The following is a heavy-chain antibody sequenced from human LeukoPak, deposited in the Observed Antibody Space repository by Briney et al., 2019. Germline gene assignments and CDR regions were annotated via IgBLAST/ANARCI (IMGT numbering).Heavy chain of an antibody. Sequence: SETLSLTCAVYGGSFSGYYWSWIRQPPGKGLKWIGEINHSGSTNYNPSLKSRVTISVDTSKNQFSLKLSSVTAADTAVYYCARGLPYCYYYYYYMDVWGTGTTVTVSS. D-gene: IGHD4-11*01. J-gene: IGHJ6*03. CDR2: INHSGST. CDR3: ARGLPYCYYYYYYMDV. CDR1: GGSFSGYY. V-gene: IGHV4-34*01.